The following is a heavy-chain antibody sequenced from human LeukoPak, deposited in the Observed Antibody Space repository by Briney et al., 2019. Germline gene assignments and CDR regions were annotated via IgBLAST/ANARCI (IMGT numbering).Heavy chain of an antibody. D-gene: IGHD6-19*01. Sequence: GGSLSLSCAASGFTFRNYQMNWVRQAPGKGLEWVAKIKEGGSEKHYADSVMGRFTISRDNAEDSLFLQMDSLRVEDTAVYYCARWLYSSGWSLDPWGQGTLVTVSS. V-gene: IGHV3-7*03. CDR2: IKEGGSEK. CDR3: ARWLYSSGWSLDP. J-gene: IGHJ4*02. CDR1: GFTFRNYQ.